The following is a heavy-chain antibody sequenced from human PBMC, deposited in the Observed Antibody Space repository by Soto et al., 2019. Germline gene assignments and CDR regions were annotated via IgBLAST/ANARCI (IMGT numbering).Heavy chain of an antibody. J-gene: IGHJ1*01. CDR1: GYTFTSYY. Sequence: GASVKVSCKASGYTFTSYYMHWVRQAPGQGLEWMGIINPSGGSTSYTQKFQGRVTMTRDTSTSTVYMELSSLRSEDTAVYYCARTSRMIVGATPDFQHWGQGTLVTVSS. V-gene: IGHV1-46*01. D-gene: IGHD1-26*01. CDR3: ARTSRMIVGATPDFQH. CDR2: INPSGGST.